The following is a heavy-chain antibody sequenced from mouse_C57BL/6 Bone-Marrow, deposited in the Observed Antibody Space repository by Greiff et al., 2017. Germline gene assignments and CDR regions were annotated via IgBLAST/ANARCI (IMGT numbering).Heavy chain of an antibody. CDR2: IDPETGGT. J-gene: IGHJ4*01. Sequence: VQLQQSGAELVRPGASVTLSCKASGYTFTDYEMHWVQQTPVHGLEWIGAIDPETGGTAYNQKFKGEAILTADKSSSTAYMELRSLTSEDSAVYYCTRWYYGSSYEAMDYWGQGTSVTVSS. CDR1: GYTFTDYE. D-gene: IGHD1-1*01. V-gene: IGHV1-15*01. CDR3: TRWYYGSSYEAMDY.